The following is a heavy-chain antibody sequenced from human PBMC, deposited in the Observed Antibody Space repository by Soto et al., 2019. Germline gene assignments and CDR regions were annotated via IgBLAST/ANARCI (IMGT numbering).Heavy chain of an antibody. J-gene: IGHJ4*02. V-gene: IGHV4-59*01. CDR1: GGSISRYH. Sequence: SETLSLTCTGSGGSISRYHWSWIGQPPGKGLEWIGYIYYSGSTYYNPSLRSRVAISVDTSKNQFSLKVSSVTAADTAVYYCASFHADYEYFFDSWGQGTLVTVSS. CDR3: ASFHADYEYFFDS. CDR2: IYYSGST. D-gene: IGHD3-16*01.